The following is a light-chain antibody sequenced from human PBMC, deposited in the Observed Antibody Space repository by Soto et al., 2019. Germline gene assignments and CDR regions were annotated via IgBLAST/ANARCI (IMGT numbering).Light chain of an antibody. CDR1: QSFSSY. J-gene: IGKJ2*01. Sequence: VLTQSPATLSLSPGERAILSCRASQSFSSYFAWYQQKPGQAPRLLIYDASYRATDISTRFSGSGSGTDFTLTISSLKPEDFAVYYCHQRNNWPYTFGQGTKLEI. CDR2: DAS. V-gene: IGKV3-11*01. CDR3: HQRNNWPYT.